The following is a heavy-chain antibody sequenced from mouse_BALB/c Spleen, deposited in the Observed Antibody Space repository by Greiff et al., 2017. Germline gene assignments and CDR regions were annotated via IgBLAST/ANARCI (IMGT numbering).Heavy chain of an antibody. CDR2: ISYDGSN. Sequence: EVQLVESGPGLVKPSQSLSLTCSVTGYSITSGYYWNWIRQFPGNKLEWMGYISYDGSNNYNPSLKNRISITRDTSKNQFFLKLNSVTTEDTATYYCAGITTVVEMDYWGQGTSVTVSS. CDR3: AGITTVVEMDY. V-gene: IGHV3-6*02. J-gene: IGHJ4*01. CDR1: GYSITSGYY. D-gene: IGHD1-1*01.